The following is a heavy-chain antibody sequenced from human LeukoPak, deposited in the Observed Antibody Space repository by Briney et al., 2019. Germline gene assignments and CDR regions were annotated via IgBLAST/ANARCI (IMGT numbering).Heavy chain of an antibody. J-gene: IGHJ5*02. CDR2: IYTSGST. CDR1: GDSISSYY. Sequence: SETLSLTCTVSGDSISSYYWSWIRQPAGKGLEWIGRIYTSGSTNYNPSLKSRVTMSVDTSKNQFSLKLSSVTAADTAVYYCARDPGGQLLHNWFDPWGQGTLVTVSS. CDR3: ARDPGGQLLHNWFDP. D-gene: IGHD2-2*01. V-gene: IGHV4-4*07.